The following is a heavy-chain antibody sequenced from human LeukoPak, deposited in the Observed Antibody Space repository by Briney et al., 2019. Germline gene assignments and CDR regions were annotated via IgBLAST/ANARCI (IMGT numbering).Heavy chain of an antibody. CDR3: AKATEADLIAVAGTNGNYFDY. CDR1: GFTFDDYA. CDR2: ISWNSGSI. D-gene: IGHD6-19*01. Sequence: QSGGSLRLSCAASGFTFDDYAMHWVRQAPGKGLEWVSGISWNSGSIGYADSVKGRFTISRDNAKNSLYLQMNSLRAEDTALYYCAKATEADLIAVAGTNGNYFDYWGQGTLVTVSS. V-gene: IGHV3-9*01. J-gene: IGHJ4*02.